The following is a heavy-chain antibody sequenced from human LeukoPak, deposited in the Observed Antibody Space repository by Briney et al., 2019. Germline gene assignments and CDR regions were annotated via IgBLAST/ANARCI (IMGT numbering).Heavy chain of an antibody. CDR1: GGSISSYY. CDR2: IYTSGST. D-gene: IGHD3-22*01. CDR3: ARAQYYYDSSGYYLDAFDI. J-gene: IGHJ3*02. V-gene: IGHV4-4*09. Sequence: SETLSLTCTVSGGSISSYYWSWLRQPPGKGLEWIGYIYTSGSTNYNPSLKSRVTISVDTSMNQFSLKLSSVTAADTAVYYCARAQYYYDSSGYYLDAFDIWGQRTMVTVSS.